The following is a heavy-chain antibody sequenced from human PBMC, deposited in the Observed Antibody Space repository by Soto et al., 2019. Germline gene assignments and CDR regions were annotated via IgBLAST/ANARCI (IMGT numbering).Heavy chain of an antibody. J-gene: IGHJ1*01. V-gene: IGHV3-11*01. Sequence: QVQLVESGGGLVKPGGSLRLSCAASGFTFRDYYMSWIRQAPGKGLEWVSHISSGGSAIYYADSVKGRFTISRDNAKNARDIQMNSLSAEDTAVYYCARGQEVPAVNVLQHWGQGTLVTVSS. D-gene: IGHD2-2*01. CDR3: ARGQEVPAVNVLQH. CDR2: ISSGGSAI. CDR1: GFTFRDYY.